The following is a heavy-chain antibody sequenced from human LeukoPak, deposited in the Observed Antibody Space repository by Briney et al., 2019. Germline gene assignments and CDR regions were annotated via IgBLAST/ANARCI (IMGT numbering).Heavy chain of an antibody. D-gene: IGHD1-26*01. CDR1: GFTFSSYA. J-gene: IGHJ4*02. Sequence: PGGSLRLSCAASGFTFSSYAMSWVRQAPGKGLEWVSAISGSGGSTYYADSVKGRFTISRDNAKNSLYLQMNSLRAEDTAVYYCARDRRSYPDYWGQGTLVTVSS. CDR2: ISGSGGST. CDR3: ARDRRSYPDY. V-gene: IGHV3-23*01.